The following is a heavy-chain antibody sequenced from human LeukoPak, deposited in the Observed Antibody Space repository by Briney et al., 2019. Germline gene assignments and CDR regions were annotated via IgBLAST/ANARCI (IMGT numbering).Heavy chain of an antibody. V-gene: IGHV5-51*01. D-gene: IGHD1-26*01. Sequence: GESLQISCKGSGYSFTSYWIGWVRPMPGKGLEGMGIIYPGDSDTRYSPSFQGQVTISADKSISTAYLQWSSLKASDTAMYYCARPVSWDDAFDIWGQGTMVTVSS. CDR1: GYSFTSYW. J-gene: IGHJ3*02. CDR3: ARPVSWDDAFDI. CDR2: IYPGDSDT.